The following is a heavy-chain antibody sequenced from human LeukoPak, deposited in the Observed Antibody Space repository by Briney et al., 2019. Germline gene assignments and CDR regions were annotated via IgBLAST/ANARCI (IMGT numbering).Heavy chain of an antibody. D-gene: IGHD4-17*01. V-gene: IGHV3-15*01. Sequence: GGSLRLSCAASGVPFSKVWMSWVRQAPGKGLEWVGRIKTSGETTDYAAPVKGRFTISRDDLKNTLYLQMNSLKTEDTAVYYCTKIPNYGEFFDYWGQGTLVTVSS. J-gene: IGHJ4*02. CDR3: TKIPNYGEFFDY. CDR1: GVPFSKVW. CDR2: IKTSGETT.